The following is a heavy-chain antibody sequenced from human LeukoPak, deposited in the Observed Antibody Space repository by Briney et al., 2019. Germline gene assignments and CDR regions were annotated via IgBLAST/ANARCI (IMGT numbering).Heavy chain of an antibody. V-gene: IGHV4-34*01. CDR3: ARDVVVEPAAIHYGMDV. D-gene: IGHD2-2*01. CDR2: INHSGRT. CDR1: GGSFSDY. J-gene: IGHJ6*02. Sequence: NPSETLSLTCAVYGGSFSDYWGWIRQPPGKGLEWIGEINHSGRTYYNPSLKSRVTISVDTSKNQFSLNLSSVTAADTAVYYCARDVVVEPAAIHYGMDVWGQGTTVTVSS.